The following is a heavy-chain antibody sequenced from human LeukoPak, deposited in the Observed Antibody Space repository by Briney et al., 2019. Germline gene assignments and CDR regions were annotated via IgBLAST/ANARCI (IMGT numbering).Heavy chain of an antibody. V-gene: IGHV3-21*01. CDR3: ARGRLYYDSNGFDY. CDR2: ISSSSSYI. J-gene: IGHJ4*02. CDR1: GFTFSRYT. Sequence: GGSLRLSCAASGFTFSRYTMIWVRQAPGKGLEWVSSISSSSSYIYYADSVKGRFTISRDNARNSLYLQMNSLRAEDTAVYYCARGRLYYDSNGFDYWGQGTLVTVSS. D-gene: IGHD3-22*01.